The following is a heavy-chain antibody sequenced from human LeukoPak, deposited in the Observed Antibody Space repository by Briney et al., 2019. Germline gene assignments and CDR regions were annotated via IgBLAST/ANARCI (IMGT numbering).Heavy chain of an antibody. V-gene: IGHV3-7*01. D-gene: IGHD2-2*01. CDR1: GFTFSSYW. J-gene: IGHJ4*02. CDR2: IKQDGSEK. CDR3: AREFCSSTNCYFDY. Sequence: GGSLRLSCAASGFTFSSYWMSWVRQAPGKGLEWAANIKQDGSEKYYVDSVKGRFTISRDNAKNSLYLQMNSLRAEDTAVYYCAREFCSSTNCYFDYWGQGTLVTVSS.